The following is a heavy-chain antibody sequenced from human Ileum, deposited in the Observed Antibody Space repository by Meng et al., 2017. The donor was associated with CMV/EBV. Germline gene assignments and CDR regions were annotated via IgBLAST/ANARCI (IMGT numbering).Heavy chain of an antibody. Sequence: QLQLTGSGQGLVKPSETLSLTCSVYGVSIRTANYYWTWIRQSPGRGLEWIGSIYYSGSTYYNPSLMSRVSISVDTSKNHFSLDLNSVTAADTAIYYCARGESPYERRGRNFLDLWGQGTLVTVSS. D-gene: IGHD3-16*01. CDR2: IYYSGST. CDR3: ARGESPYERRGRNFLDL. V-gene: IGHV4-39*07. CDR1: GVSIRTANYY. J-gene: IGHJ4*02.